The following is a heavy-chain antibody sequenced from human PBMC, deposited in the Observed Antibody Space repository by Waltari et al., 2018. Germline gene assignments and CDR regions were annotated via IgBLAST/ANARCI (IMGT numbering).Heavy chain of an antibody. CDR1: GFTFSSDS. CDR3: ARVAWGEQLAGAY. Sequence: EVQLVESGGGLVKPGGSLRLSCAASGFTFSSDSMNWVRQAPGKGLEWVSYISSSSSYIYYADSVKGRFTISRDNAKNSLYLQMNSLRAEDTAVYYCARVAWGEQLAGAYWGQGTLVTVSS. CDR2: ISSSSSYI. D-gene: IGHD6-6*01. J-gene: IGHJ4*02. V-gene: IGHV3-21*01.